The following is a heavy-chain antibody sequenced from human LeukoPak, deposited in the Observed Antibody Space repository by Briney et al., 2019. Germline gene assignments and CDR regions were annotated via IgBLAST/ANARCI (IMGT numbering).Heavy chain of an antibody. Sequence: PGGSLRLSCAASGFTFSDYYMSWIRQAPGKGLEWVSYISSSSSYTNYAGSVKGRFTISRDNAKNSLYLQMNSLRAEDTAVYYCARDGGYCSGGSCYYVYWGQGTLVTVSS. V-gene: IGHV3-11*06. D-gene: IGHD2-15*01. J-gene: IGHJ4*02. CDR2: ISSSSSYT. CDR3: ARDGGYCSGGSCYYVY. CDR1: GFTFSDYY.